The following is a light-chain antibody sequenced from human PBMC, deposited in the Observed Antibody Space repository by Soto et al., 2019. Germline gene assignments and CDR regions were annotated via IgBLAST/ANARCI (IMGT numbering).Light chain of an antibody. CDR2: YDT. Sequence: SYELTQPPSVSVAPGKTARITCGGNNIGSKSVHWYQQKPGQAPVLVIYYDTDRPSGSPERFSGSTSGNTATLTISRVEAGDEADYYCQVWDSSSDHVVFGGGTKLTVL. CDR3: QVWDSSSDHVV. J-gene: IGLJ2*01. V-gene: IGLV3-21*04. CDR1: NIGSKS.